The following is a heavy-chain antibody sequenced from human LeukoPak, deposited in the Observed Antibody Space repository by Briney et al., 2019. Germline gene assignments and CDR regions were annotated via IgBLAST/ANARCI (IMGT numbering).Heavy chain of an antibody. CDR2: IGLSGSPL. CDR1: GFPFTRFY. J-gene: IGHJ4*02. Sequence: GSLRLSCAVSGFPFTRFYMSWIRQAPGKGLEWISYIGLSGSPLDYADSVRGRFTISRDNAKNSLYLEMNSLRAEDTAVYYCARKDFSSGSFSYWGQGTLVTVSS. D-gene: IGHD3-22*01. CDR3: ARKDFSSGSFSY. V-gene: IGHV3-11*04.